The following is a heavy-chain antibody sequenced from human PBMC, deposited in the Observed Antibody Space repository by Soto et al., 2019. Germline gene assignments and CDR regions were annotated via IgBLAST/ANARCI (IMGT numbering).Heavy chain of an antibody. Sequence: QVQLVESGGGVVQPGRSLRLSCAASGFTFRNHAMHWVRQAPGKGLEWAGLIWYDGTSKYYADSVKGRFTISRDNSKNTLYLEMNSLRVEETAIYYCARDQGVVIIKDHWGQGTLVTVSS. D-gene: IGHD2-8*01. CDR3: ARDQGVVIIKDH. V-gene: IGHV3-33*08. J-gene: IGHJ4*02. CDR2: IWYDGTSK. CDR1: GFTFRNHA.